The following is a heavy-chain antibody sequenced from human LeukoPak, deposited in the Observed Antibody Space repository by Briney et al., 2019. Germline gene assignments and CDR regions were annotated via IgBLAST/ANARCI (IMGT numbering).Heavy chain of an antibody. CDR2: ISAYNGNT. CDR1: VYTFTSYG. D-gene: IGHD2-2*01. CDR3: ARDRYCSSTSCYDYYYYYYMDV. J-gene: IGHJ6*03. Sequence: ASVKVSCKASVYTFTSYGISWVRQAPGQGLEWMGWISAYNGNTNYAQKLQGRVTMTTDTSTSTAYMELRSLRSDDTAVYYCARDRYCSSTSCYDYYYYYYMDVWGKGTTVAVSS. V-gene: IGHV1-18*01.